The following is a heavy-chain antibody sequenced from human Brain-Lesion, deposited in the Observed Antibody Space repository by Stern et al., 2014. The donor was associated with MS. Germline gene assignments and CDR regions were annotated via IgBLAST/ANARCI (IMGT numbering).Heavy chain of an antibody. V-gene: IGHV3-23*04. CDR2: ISGSGGST. CDR3: AKGRKWELLSYYFDY. Sequence: EVQLVESGGGLVQPGGSLRPSCAASGFTFSSYAMSWVRQAPGKGLELVSAISGSGGSTYYADSVKGRFTISRDNSKNTLYLQMNSLRAEDTAVYYCAKGRKWELLSYYFDYWGQGTLVTVSS. CDR1: GFTFSSYA. J-gene: IGHJ4*02. D-gene: IGHD1-26*01.